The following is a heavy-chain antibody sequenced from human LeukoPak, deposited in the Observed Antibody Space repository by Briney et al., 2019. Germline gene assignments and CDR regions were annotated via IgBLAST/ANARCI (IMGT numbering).Heavy chain of an antibody. CDR1: GFTFRRYW. J-gene: IGHJ4*02. D-gene: IGHD3-10*01. CDR2: INQDGSEK. V-gene: IGHV3-7*01. Sequence: GGSLRLSCAASGFTFRRYWMSRVRQAPGKGLEWVANINQDGSEKYYVDSVKGRFTISRDNTKNSLYLQMNSLRAEDTAVYYCARDLLWFGELGSGYWGQGTLVTVSS. CDR3: ARDLLWFGELGSGY.